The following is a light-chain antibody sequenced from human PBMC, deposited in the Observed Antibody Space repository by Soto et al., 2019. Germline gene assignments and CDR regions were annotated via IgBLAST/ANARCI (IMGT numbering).Light chain of an antibody. Sequence: EIGLTQSPATLSLSPGERATLSCRASQSVSSYLAWYQQKPGHAPRLVIHGASSRATGIPDRFSGSGSGTDFILTISRLEPEDIAPYYCPKYTSAPIPFAQRTRLAIK. V-gene: IGKV3-11*01. CDR1: QSVSSY. CDR2: GAS. J-gene: IGKJ5*01. CDR3: PKYTSAPIP.